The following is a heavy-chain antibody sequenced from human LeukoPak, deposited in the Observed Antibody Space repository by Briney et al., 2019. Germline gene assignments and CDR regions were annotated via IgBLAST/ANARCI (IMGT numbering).Heavy chain of an antibody. J-gene: IGHJ6*03. CDR3: AKVMPPGRIRFYSYYMDV. D-gene: IGHD2-15*01. CDR1: GFSFSGYG. CDR2: IRYDGSNE. Sequence: QAGGFLRLSCAASGFSFSGYGMHWVRQAPGKGLEWVAFIRYDGSNEYYADSVKGRFTISRDKSKNTLSLQMNGLRVEDTAVNYCAKVMPPGRIRFYSYYMDVWGKGTTVTVS. V-gene: IGHV3-30*02.